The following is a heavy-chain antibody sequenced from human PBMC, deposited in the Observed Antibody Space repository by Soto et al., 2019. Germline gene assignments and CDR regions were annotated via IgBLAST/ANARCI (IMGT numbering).Heavy chain of an antibody. CDR2: IIPIFGTA. CDR1: GGTFSSYA. V-gene: IGHV1-69*13. CDR3: AAKHRYCSGGSCWFFPFDY. J-gene: IGHJ4*02. D-gene: IGHD2-15*01. Sequence: SVKVSCKASGGTFSSYAISWVRQAPGQGLEWMGGIIPIFGTANYAQKFQGRVTITADESTSTAYMELSSLRSEDTAVYYCAAKHRYCSGGSCWFFPFDYWGQGTLVTVSS.